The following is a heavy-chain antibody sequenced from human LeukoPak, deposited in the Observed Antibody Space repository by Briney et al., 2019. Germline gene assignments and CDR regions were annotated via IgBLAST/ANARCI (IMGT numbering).Heavy chain of an antibody. D-gene: IGHD3-10*01. Sequence: PSETLSLTCAVYGGSFSGYYWSWIRQPPGKGLEWIGEINHSGSTNYNPSLKSRVTISVDTSKNQFSLKLSSVTAADTAVYYCASRYCYGSGSYPDNWGQGTLVTVSS. CDR2: INHSGST. J-gene: IGHJ4*02. V-gene: IGHV4-34*01. CDR1: GGSFSGYY. CDR3: ASRYCYGSGSYPDN.